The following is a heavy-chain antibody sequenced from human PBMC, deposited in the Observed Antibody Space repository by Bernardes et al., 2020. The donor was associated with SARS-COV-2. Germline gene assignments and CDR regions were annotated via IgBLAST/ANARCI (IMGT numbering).Heavy chain of an antibody. CDR2: ISSGGST. V-gene: IGHV3-66*02. CDR1: GFTVSSHY. J-gene: IGHJ4*02. Sequence: GGSLRLSCAASGFTVSSHYMSWVHQAPGKGLEWVSVISSGGSTYYADSVKGRFTISRDNSKNTLYLQMNSLRAEDTAVYYCARLYDSSGYYWGQGTLVTVSS. D-gene: IGHD3-22*01. CDR3: ARLYDSSGYY.